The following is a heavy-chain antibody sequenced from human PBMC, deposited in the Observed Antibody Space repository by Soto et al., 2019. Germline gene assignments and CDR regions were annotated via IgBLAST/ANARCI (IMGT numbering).Heavy chain of an antibody. CDR1: GYTFSTSG. Sequence: QVQLVQSGAEVRKPGASVKVSCKASGYTFSTSGMSWLRQAPGQGLEWMGWISTYNGDTNDAPKFQDRVTMTSDTATGTVYMELRTLRSDDAAVHYCARAVAAPYYYTGMDVCGEGTRVSVSS. CDR3: ARAVAAPYYYTGMDV. J-gene: IGHJ6*04. V-gene: IGHV1-18*01. CDR2: ISTYNGDT. D-gene: IGHD6-19*01.